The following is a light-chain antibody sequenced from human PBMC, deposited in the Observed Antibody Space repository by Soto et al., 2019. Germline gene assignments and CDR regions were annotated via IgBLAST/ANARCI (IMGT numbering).Light chain of an antibody. V-gene: IGKV1-5*03. CDR3: QQYNSYLLT. CDR1: QSISSW. Sequence: DTQITHSASTLSASVSYRATITCRARQSISSWLAWYQQKPGKAPKLLIYKASSLESGVPSRFSGSGSGTEFTLTISSLQPDDFATYYCQQYNSYLLTFGGGTKVDNK. CDR2: KAS. J-gene: IGKJ4*01.